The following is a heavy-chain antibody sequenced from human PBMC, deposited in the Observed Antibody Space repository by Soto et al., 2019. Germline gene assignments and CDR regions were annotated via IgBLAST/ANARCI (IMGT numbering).Heavy chain of an antibody. Sequence: EVQLVETGGGLIQPGGSLRLSCAASGFTVSSNYMSWVRQAPGKGLEWVSVIYSGGSTYYADSVKGRFTISRDNSKNSLYLQMNSLRAEDTAVYYCARDSRYYDRSDYFDYWGQGTLVTVSS. CDR1: GFTVSSNY. CDR3: ARDSRYYDRSDYFDY. D-gene: IGHD3-22*01. J-gene: IGHJ4*02. CDR2: IYSGGST. V-gene: IGHV3-53*02.